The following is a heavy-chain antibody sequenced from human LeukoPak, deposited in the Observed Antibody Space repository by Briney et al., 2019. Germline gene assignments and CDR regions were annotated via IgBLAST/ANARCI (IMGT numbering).Heavy chain of an antibody. CDR3: AKNPYAEDFWSGYYYYFDY. CDR1: GFTFSSYA. V-gene: IGHV3-23*01. D-gene: IGHD3-3*01. J-gene: IGHJ4*02. CDR2: ISGSGGST. Sequence: GGSLRLSCAASGFTFSSYAMSWVCQAPGKGLEWVSAISGSGGSTYYADSVKGWFTISRDNSKNTLYLQMNSLRAEDTAVYYCAKNPYAEDFWSGYYYYFDYWGQGTLVTVSS.